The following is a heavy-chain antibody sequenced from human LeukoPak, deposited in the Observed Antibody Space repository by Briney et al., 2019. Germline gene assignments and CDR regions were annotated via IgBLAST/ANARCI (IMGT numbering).Heavy chain of an antibody. CDR2: IIPIFGTA. D-gene: IGHD3-22*01. CDR3: ARDHDYSYYDSSSPHGY. Sequence: GASVKVSCKASGGTFSSYAISWVRQAPGQGLEWMGGIIPIFGTANYAQKLQGRVTMTTDTSTSTAYMELRSLRSDDTAVYYCARDHDYSYYDSSSPHGYWGQGTLVTVSS. V-gene: IGHV1-69*05. J-gene: IGHJ4*02. CDR1: GGTFSSYA.